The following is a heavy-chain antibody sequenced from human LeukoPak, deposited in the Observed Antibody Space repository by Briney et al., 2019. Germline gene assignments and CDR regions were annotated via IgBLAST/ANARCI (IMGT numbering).Heavy chain of an antibody. CDR2: ISWNSGSI. Sequence: SLRLSCAASGFTFDDYSMHWVRQAPGKGLEWVSGISWNSGSIGYADSVKGRFTISRDNAKNSLYLQMNSLRAEDTALYYCGKDITGIAAAGVFDYWGQGTLVAVSS. J-gene: IGHJ4*02. V-gene: IGHV3-9*01. CDR1: GFTFDDYS. CDR3: GKDITGIAAAGVFDY. D-gene: IGHD6-13*01.